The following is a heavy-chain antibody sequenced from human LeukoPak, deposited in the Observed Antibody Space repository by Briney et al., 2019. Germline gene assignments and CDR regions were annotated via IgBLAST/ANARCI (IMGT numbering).Heavy chain of an antibody. D-gene: IGHD3-10*01. Sequence: QTGGSLRLSCAASGFPFSSYWMHWVRQAPGKGLVWVSRINSDGSSTSYADSVKGRFTISRDNAKNTLCLQMNSLRAEDTAVYYCARETGSGYGMDVWGQGTTVTVSS. V-gene: IGHV3-74*01. CDR1: GFPFSSYW. CDR2: INSDGSST. J-gene: IGHJ6*02. CDR3: ARETGSGYGMDV.